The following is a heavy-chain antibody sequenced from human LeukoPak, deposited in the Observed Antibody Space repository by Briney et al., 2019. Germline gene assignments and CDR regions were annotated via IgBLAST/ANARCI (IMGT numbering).Heavy chain of an antibody. V-gene: IGHV1-2*04. D-gene: IGHD4-23*01. Sequence: ASVNVSCKASGYTFTGYYMHWVRQAPGQGLEWMGWINPNSGGTNYAQKFQGWVTMTRDTSISTAYMELSRLRSDDTAVYYCARASVDYGGNSFPDYWGQGTLVTVSS. CDR2: INPNSGGT. J-gene: IGHJ4*02. CDR1: GYTFTGYY. CDR3: ARASVDYGGNSFPDY.